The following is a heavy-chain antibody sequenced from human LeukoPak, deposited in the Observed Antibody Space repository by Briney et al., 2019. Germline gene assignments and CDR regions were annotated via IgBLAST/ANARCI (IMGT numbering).Heavy chain of an antibody. J-gene: IGHJ4*02. D-gene: IGHD5-18*01. CDR1: GLTFSDFW. Sequence: GGSLRLSCAASGLTFSDFWMHWVRQPPGKGLVWVALVKGDGRTTIYADSVKSRFTISRDNAKNTLYLQMNSLRADDSGVYYCATGHSYGYDYWGQGVLVTVSS. CDR2: VKGDGRTT. V-gene: IGHV3-74*01. CDR3: ATGHSYGYDY.